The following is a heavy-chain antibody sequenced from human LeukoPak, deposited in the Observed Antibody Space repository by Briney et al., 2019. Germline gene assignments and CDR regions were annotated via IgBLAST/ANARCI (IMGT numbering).Heavy chain of an antibody. J-gene: IGHJ6*02. CDR3: AREERYSSSWGRYYYYGMDV. V-gene: IGHV4-4*08. Sequence: SETLSLTCTVSGGSFSSYYWSWIRQPPGQGLEWIGYIYSSGSTNYNPSLKSRVTISVDTSTNQFSLKLSSVLAADTAVYYCAREERYSSSWGRYYYYGMDVSSQQTTVTVSS. D-gene: IGHD6-13*01. CDR1: GGSFSSYY. CDR2: IYSSGST.